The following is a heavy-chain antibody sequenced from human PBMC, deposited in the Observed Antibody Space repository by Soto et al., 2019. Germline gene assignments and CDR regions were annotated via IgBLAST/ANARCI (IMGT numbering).Heavy chain of an antibody. CDR1: GGTFSSYA. D-gene: IGHD2-2*01. J-gene: IGHJ6*02. V-gene: IGHV1-69*06. CDR2: IIPIFGTA. Sequence: ASVKVSCKASGGTFSSYAISWVRQAPGQGLEWMGGIIPIFGTANYAQKFQGRVTITADKSTSTAYMELSSLRSEDTAVYYCARPGVPAATQRGLYYYYYGMDVWGQGTTVTVSS. CDR3: ARPGVPAATQRGLYYYYYGMDV.